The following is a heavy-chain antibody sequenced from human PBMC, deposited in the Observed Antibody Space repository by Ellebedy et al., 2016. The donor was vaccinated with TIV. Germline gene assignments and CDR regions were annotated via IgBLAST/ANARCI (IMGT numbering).Heavy chain of an antibody. D-gene: IGHD2-15*01. J-gene: IGHJ4*02. CDR3: ARWGGSGGRFQGSYDY. CDR2: IIPLLGIA. Sequence: AASVKVSCKASVCTFSNYAINWVRQAPGQGLEWMGSIIPLLGIADYAQNFQGRVTFTADKYTTTAYMELSSLRSEDTAVYYCARWGGSGGRFQGSYDYWGQGTLVAVSS. V-gene: IGHV1-69*04. CDR1: VCTFSNYA.